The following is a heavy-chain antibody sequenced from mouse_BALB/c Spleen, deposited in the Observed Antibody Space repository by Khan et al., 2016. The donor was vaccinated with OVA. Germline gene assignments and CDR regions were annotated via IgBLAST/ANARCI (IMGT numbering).Heavy chain of an antibody. J-gene: IGHJ3*01. Sequence: QVRLQQSGPELVKPGASLKVSCKASGYTFTDYIIGWVKQSTRQGLEWIGDIFPGSDTPYYNEKFKDRATLTADKSANTAYMQLSSLTSDDSAVDFCARGGYSAFAYWGQGTLVTVSA. V-gene: IGHV1-77*01. CDR3: ARGGYSAFAY. CDR2: IFPGSDTP. D-gene: IGHD2-14*01. CDR1: GYTFTDYI.